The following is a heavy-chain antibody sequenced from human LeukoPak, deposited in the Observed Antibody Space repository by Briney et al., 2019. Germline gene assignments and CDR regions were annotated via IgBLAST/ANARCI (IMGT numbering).Heavy chain of an antibody. CDR2: IIPIFGTA. J-gene: IGHJ4*02. V-gene: IGHV1-69*06. D-gene: IGHD1-26*01. CDR3: ASGRVGKGLYFDY. Sequence: SVKVSCKASGGTFSSYAISWVRQAPGQGLEWMGRIIPIFGTANYAQKFQGRVTITADKSTSTAYMELSSLRSEDTAVHYCASGRVGKGLYFDYWGQGTLVTVSS. CDR1: GGTFSSYA.